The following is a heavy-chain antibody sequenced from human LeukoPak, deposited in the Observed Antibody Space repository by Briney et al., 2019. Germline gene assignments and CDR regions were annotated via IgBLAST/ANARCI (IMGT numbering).Heavy chain of an antibody. V-gene: IGHV3-23*01. D-gene: IGHD6-19*01. CDR2: VGGSGGST. Sequence: QTGGSLRLSCAASEFTFSNYALSWVRQAPGKGLKWVSGVGGSGGSTFYADSVKGRFTISRDNSKNTLYLQMNSLRAEDTAVYYCARSYSSGWYALDYWGQGTLVTVSS. J-gene: IGHJ4*02. CDR1: EFTFSNYA. CDR3: ARSYSSGWYALDY.